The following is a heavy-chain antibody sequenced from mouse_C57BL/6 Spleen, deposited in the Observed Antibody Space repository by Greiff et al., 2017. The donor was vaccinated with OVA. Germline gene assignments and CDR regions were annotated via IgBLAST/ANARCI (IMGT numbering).Heavy chain of an antibody. CDR3: ARDWDVDY. J-gene: IGHJ2*01. CDR2: IYPGDGDT. CDR1: GYAFSSSW. Sequence: VQLQESGPELVKPGASVKISCKASGYAFSSSWMNWVKQRPGKGLEWIGRIYPGDGDTNYNGKFKGKATLTADKSSSTAYMQLSSLTSEDSAVYFCARDWDVDYWGQGTTRTVSS. D-gene: IGHD4-1*01. V-gene: IGHV1-82*01.